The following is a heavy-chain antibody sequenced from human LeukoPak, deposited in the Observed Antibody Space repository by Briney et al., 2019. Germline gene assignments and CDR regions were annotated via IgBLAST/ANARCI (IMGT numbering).Heavy chain of an antibody. J-gene: IGHJ4*02. D-gene: IGHD1-1*01. CDR1: RFTFTSYW. CDR3: AREDGTFDY. V-gene: IGHV3-7*01. Sequence: PGGSLRLSCAASRFTFTSYWMNWVRQAPGKGLEWVANIKPDGDTYYVDSAKGRFTISRDNAKNSLYLQMNSLRAEDTAVYYCAREDGTFDYWGQGALVTVSS. CDR2: IKPDGDT.